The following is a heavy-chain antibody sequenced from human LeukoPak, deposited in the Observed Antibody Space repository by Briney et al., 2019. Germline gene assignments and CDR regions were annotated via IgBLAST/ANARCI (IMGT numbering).Heavy chain of an antibody. J-gene: IGHJ4*02. D-gene: IGHD1-26*01. CDR1: GFTFSSYA. V-gene: IGHV3-23*01. CDR2: ISGSGGST. CDR3: ATLLGATGGTRYYFDY. Sequence: GGSLRLSCAASGFTFSSYAMSWVRQAPGKGLEWVSAISGSGGSTYYADSVKGRFTISRDNSKNTLYLQMNSLRAEDTAVYYCATLLGATGGTRYYFDYWGQGTLVTVSS.